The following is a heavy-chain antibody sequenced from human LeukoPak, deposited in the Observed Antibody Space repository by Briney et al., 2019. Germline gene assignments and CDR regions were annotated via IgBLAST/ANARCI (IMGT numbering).Heavy chain of an antibody. D-gene: IGHD5-24*01. CDR2: IYYTGNT. Sequence: SETLSLTCTVSGGFISSFYWSWIRQPPGKGLEWIGYIYYTGNTNYNPSLKSRVTISVDTSKNQFSLKLDSVTAAGTAVYYCARAFRRDGYFDYWGQGTLVTVSS. V-gene: IGHV4-59*01. CDR3: ARAFRRDGYFDY. J-gene: IGHJ4*02. CDR1: GGFISSFY.